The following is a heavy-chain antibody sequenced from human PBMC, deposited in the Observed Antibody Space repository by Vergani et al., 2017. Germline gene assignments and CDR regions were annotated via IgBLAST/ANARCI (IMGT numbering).Heavy chain of an antibody. CDR1: GGSISSSSYY. CDR3: VGLSDVVTAETAFDI. D-gene: IGHD2-21*02. CDR2: IYYSGST. Sequence: QVQLQQWGAGLLKPSETLSLTCAVYGGSISSSSYYWGWIRQPPGKGLEWIGSIYYSGSTYYNPSLKSRVTISVDTSKNQFSLKLSSVTAADTAVYYCVGLSDVVTAETAFDIWGQGTMVTVSS. J-gene: IGHJ3*02. V-gene: IGHV4-39*01.